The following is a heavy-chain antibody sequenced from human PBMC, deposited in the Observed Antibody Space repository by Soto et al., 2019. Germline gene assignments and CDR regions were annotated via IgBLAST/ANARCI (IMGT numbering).Heavy chain of an antibody. D-gene: IGHD2-15*01. J-gene: IGHJ6*03. CDR1: GFTFSSYG. CDR2: IWYDGSNK. V-gene: IGHV3-33*01. Sequence: QVQLVESGGGVVQPGRSLRLSCAASGFTFSSYGMHWVRQAPGKGLEWVAVIWYDGSNKYYADSVKGRFTISRDNSKNTLYLQMNSLRAEDTAVYYCERDPIGYYDYMDVWGKGTTVTVSS. CDR3: ERDPIGYYDYMDV.